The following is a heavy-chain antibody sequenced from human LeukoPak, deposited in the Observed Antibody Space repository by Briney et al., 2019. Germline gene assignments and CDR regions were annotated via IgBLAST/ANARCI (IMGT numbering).Heavy chain of an antibody. D-gene: IGHD6-19*01. Sequence: PSETLSLTCAVSGGSISSSSYYWGWIRQPPGKGLEWIGSIYYSGSTYYNPSLKSRVTISVDTSKNQFSLKLSSVTAADTAVYYCASRVGLEPYYYYYGMDVWGQGTTVTVSS. CDR1: GGSISSSSYY. CDR3: ASRVGLEPYYYYYGMDV. CDR2: IYYSGST. V-gene: IGHV4-39*01. J-gene: IGHJ6*02.